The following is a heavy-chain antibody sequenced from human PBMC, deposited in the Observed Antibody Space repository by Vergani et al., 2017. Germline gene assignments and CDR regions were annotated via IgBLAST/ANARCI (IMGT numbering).Heavy chain of an antibody. J-gene: IGHJ4*02. CDR2: INPSGGST. CDR1: GYTFTSYY. Sequence: QVPLVQSGAEVKKPGASVKVSCKASGYTFTSYYMHWVRPAPGQGLEWMGIINPSGGSTSYAQKFQGRVTMTRDTSTSTVYMELSSLRSEDTAVYYCARGSGVQWLREYYFDYWGQGTLVTVSA. V-gene: IGHV1-46*01. CDR3: ARGSGVQWLREYYFDY. D-gene: IGHD6-19*01.